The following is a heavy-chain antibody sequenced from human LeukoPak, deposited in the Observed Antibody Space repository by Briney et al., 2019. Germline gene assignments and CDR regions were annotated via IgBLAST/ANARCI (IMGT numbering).Heavy chain of an antibody. CDR3: ARRAGAYTHPYDY. CDR2: IYSAGSI. J-gene: IGHJ4*02. CDR1: GFTVSSNS. V-gene: IGHV3-53*01. Sequence: GGSLRLSCTVSGFTVSSNSVSWVRKAPGKGLEWVSFIYSAGSIYYSDSVKGRFTISIDNSKNTLYLQMNSLRAEDTAVYYCARRAGAYTHPYDYWGQGTLVTVSS. D-gene: IGHD3-16*01.